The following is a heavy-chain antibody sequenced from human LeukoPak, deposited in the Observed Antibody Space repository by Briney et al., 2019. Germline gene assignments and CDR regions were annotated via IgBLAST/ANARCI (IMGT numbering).Heavy chain of an antibody. D-gene: IGHD6-6*01. CDR1: GYSISSGYY. J-gene: IGHJ6*03. Sequence: PSETLSLTCTVSGYSISSGYYWGWIRQPPGKGLEWIGSIYHSGRTYYNPSLKSRVTISVDTSKNQFSLKLSSVTAADTAVYYCARDWGVSARPGYMDVWGKGTTVTVSS. CDR2: IYHSGRT. CDR3: ARDWGVSARPGYMDV. V-gene: IGHV4-38-2*02.